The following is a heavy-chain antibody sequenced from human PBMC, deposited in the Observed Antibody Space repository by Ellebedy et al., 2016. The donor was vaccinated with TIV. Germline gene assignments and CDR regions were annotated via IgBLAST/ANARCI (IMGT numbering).Heavy chain of an antibody. V-gene: IGHV4-39*01. J-gene: IGHJ4*02. D-gene: IGHD6-19*01. CDR2: ISYSGST. CDR1: GGSISTNNFY. Sequence: MPSETLSLTCTVSGGSISTNNFYWGWIRQPPGKGLEWLGGISYSGSTYYNPSLKSRVTISVDTSKNQLSLNLISVTAADSAVYYCARWIVVAGGLDYWGQGTLVTVSS. CDR3: ARWIVVAGGLDY.